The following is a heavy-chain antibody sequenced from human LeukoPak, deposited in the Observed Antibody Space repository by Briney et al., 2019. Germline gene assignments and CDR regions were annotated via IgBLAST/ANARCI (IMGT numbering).Heavy chain of an antibody. Sequence: ASVKVSCKASGYTFTSYDINWVRQATGQGLEWMGWMNPNSGNIGYAQKFQGRVTMTRNSSISTAYMELSSLRSEDTAVYYCARGGYSYGHNYYYYYMDVWGKGATVTVSS. CDR3: ARGGYSYGHNYYYYYMDV. D-gene: IGHD5-18*01. V-gene: IGHV1-8*01. CDR2: MNPNSGNI. J-gene: IGHJ6*03. CDR1: GYTFTSYD.